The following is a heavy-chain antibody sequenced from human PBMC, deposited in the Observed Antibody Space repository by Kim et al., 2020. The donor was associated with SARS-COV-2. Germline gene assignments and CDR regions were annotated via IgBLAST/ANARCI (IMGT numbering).Heavy chain of an antibody. D-gene: IGHD6-19*01. Sequence: GGSLRLSCAASGFTFGDYAMHWVRQAPGKGLEWGSGISWNSGSIGYADSVKGRFTIARDNAKNSLYLQMNSLRAEDTALYYCAKDIQKVGSGWSYYYGMDHCGQQTTVTVS. J-gene: IGHJ6*02. CDR1: GFTFGDYA. CDR3: AKDIQKVGSGWSYYYGMDH. V-gene: IGHV3-9*01. CDR2: ISWNSGSI.